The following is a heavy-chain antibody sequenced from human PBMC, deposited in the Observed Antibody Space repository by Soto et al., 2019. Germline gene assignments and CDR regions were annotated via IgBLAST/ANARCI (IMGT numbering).Heavy chain of an antibody. D-gene: IGHD6-19*01. CDR2: IYYSGST. CDR3: ARQEQWLVLCAFDI. CDR1: GGSISSSSYY. Sequence: QLQLQESGPGLVKPSETLSLTCTVSGGSISSSSYYWGWIRQPPGKGLEWIGSIYYSGSTYYNPSLKSRVPRSLDTSKQQCARRLSSVSAADTAVYYCARQEQWLVLCAFDIWGQGTMVTVSS. V-gene: IGHV4-39*01. J-gene: IGHJ3*02.